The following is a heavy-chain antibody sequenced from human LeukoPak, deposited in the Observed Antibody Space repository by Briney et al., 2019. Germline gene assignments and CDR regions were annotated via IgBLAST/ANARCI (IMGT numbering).Heavy chain of an antibody. CDR1: GFTFSSYR. V-gene: IGHV3-33*01. CDR2: IWYDGSNE. CDR3: ARRIAAAKHFDY. Sequence: GGSLRLSCAAPGFTFSSYRMHWVPQAPGKGLEWVAVIWYDGSNEYYADSVKRRFAISRDNSENTLYLQMNSLRAEGTAVYYGARRIAAAKHFDYWGQGTLVTVSS. J-gene: IGHJ4*02. D-gene: IGHD6-13*01.